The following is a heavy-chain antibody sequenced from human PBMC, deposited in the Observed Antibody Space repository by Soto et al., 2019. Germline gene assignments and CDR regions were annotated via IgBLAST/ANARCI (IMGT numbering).Heavy chain of an antibody. Sequence: SETLSLTCDVSGGSISSGGYSWSWIRQPPGKGLEWIGNIYHSGSTYYNPSLKSRVTISVDTSKNQLSLNLSSVTAADTAVYYCAKILVIVGYHYGLDVWGQGTTVTVSS. CDR1: GGSISSGGYS. D-gene: IGHD1-26*01. J-gene: IGHJ6*02. CDR3: AKILVIVGYHYGLDV. V-gene: IGHV4-30-2*01. CDR2: IYHSGST.